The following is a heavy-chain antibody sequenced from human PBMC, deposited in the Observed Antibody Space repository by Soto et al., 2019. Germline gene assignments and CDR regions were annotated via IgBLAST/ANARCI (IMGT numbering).Heavy chain of an antibody. CDR1: GFNFNTYS. D-gene: IGHD6-13*01. J-gene: IGHJ4*02. CDR3: ARIYMGRAASAVDS. Sequence: GGSLRLSCAASGFNFNTYSMNWVRQAPGKGLEWLSYITGNSGIINYADSVKGRFTISRDNARNSLSLQMSSLRAEDTAMYYCARIYMGRAASAVDSWGQGTLVTVSS. CDR2: ITGNSGII. V-gene: IGHV3-48*04.